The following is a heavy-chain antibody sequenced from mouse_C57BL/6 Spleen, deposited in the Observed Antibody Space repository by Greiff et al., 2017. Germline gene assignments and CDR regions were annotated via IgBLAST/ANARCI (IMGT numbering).Heavy chain of an antibody. V-gene: IGHV5-6*01. CDR2: ISSGGSYT. CDR1: GFTFSSYG. Sequence: EVQLVESGGDLVKPGGSLKLSCAASGFTFSSYGMSWVRQTPDKRLEWVATISSGGSYTYYPDSVKGRFTISRDNAKNTLYLQMSSLKSEDTAMYYCAREEKLGRWYFDVWGTGTTVTVSS. J-gene: IGHJ1*03. CDR3: AREEKLGRWYFDV. D-gene: IGHD4-1*01.